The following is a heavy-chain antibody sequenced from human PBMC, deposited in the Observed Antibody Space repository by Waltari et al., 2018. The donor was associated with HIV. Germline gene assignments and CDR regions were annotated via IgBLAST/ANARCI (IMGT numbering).Heavy chain of an antibody. CDR2: IHPNRGGR. V-gene: IGHV1-2*02. D-gene: IGHD3-3*01. CDR3: ARDSHYYDFWSSGYLYYGMDV. J-gene: IGHJ6*02. Sequence: QVQLVQSGAEVKKPGASVKVSCKASGYTFTGYYMHWVRQAPGQGLAWMGWIHPNRGGREDAQKFHGRVTMTSDTSSSTAYMELSRLRYDDTAVYYCARDSHYYDFWSSGYLYYGMDVWGQGTTVTVSS. CDR1: GYTFTGYY.